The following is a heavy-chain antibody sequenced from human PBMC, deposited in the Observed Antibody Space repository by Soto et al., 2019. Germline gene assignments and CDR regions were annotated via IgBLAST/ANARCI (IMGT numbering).Heavy chain of an antibody. Sequence: PGGSLRLSCAASGFTFSSYAMIWVRQAPGKGLEWVSAISGSGGSTYYADSVKGRFTISRDNSKNTLYLQMNSLRAEDTAVYYCAMGPGYCSGGSCYSAPFDYRGQGTLVTVSS. V-gene: IGHV3-23*01. D-gene: IGHD2-15*01. J-gene: IGHJ4*02. CDR2: ISGSGGST. CDR3: AMGPGYCSGGSCYSAPFDY. CDR1: GFTFSSYA.